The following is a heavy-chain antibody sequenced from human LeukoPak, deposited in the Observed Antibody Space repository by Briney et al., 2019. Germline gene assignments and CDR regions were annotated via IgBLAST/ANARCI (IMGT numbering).Heavy chain of an antibody. D-gene: IGHD3-10*01. V-gene: IGHV4-39*01. Sequence: SETLSLTCTVSGGSISSSSYYWGWIRQPPGKGLEWIGSIYFSGGTYYNASLKSRVTISVDTSKNQFSLKLSSVTAADTAVYYCARQAGSGLFSLPGGQGTLVTVSS. CDR3: ARQAGSGLFSLP. CDR2: IYFSGGT. J-gene: IGHJ4*02. CDR1: GGSISSSSYY.